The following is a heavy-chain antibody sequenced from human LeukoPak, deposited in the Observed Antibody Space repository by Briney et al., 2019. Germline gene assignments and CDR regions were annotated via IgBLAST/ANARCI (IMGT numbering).Heavy chain of an antibody. CDR3: ARDLAPVYSGWCENWFDP. CDR1: GYTFTSYA. J-gene: IGHJ5*02. CDR2: INAGNGNT. D-gene: IGHD6-19*01. Sequence: ASVKVSCKASGYTFTSYAMHWVRQAPGQRLEWMGWINAGNGNTKYSQKFQGRVTITRDTSASTAYMELSSLRSEDTAVYYCARDLAPVYSGWCENWFDPWGQGTLVTVSS. V-gene: IGHV1-3*01.